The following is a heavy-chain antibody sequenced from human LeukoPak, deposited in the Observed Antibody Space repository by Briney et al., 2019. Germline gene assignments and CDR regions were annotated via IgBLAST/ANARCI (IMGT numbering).Heavy chain of an antibody. CDR1: GFTFSSYS. V-gene: IGHV3-72*01. CDR3: ARVVGEAFFDY. Sequence: GGSLRLSCAASGFTFSSYSMNWVRQAPGKGLEWVGRIRKKANSYTTEYAASVKGRFTISRDDSKNSLYLQMNSLKTEDTAVYYCARVVGEAFFDYWGQGTLVTVPS. D-gene: IGHD1-26*01. J-gene: IGHJ4*02. CDR2: IRKKANSYTT.